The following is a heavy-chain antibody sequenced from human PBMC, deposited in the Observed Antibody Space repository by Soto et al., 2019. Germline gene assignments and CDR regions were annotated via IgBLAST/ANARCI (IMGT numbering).Heavy chain of an antibody. CDR1: GFTFSSYS. CDR2: ISSSSSTI. V-gene: IGHV3-48*02. J-gene: IGHJ6*02. Sequence: EVQLVESGGGLVQPGGSLRLSCAASGFTFSSYSMNWVRQAPGKGLEWVSYISSSSSTIYYSDSVKGRFTISRDNAKNSLYLQMNSLRDEETSVYYCARDVDAPSYYDFWSGTMDVWGQGTTVTVSS. CDR3: ARDVDAPSYYDFWSGTMDV. D-gene: IGHD3-3*01.